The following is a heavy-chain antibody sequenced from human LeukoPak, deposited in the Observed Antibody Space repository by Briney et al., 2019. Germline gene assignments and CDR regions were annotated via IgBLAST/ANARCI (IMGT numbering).Heavy chain of an antibody. CDR2: ISAYNGNT. V-gene: IGHV1-18*01. CDR3: AREAELLWFDP. Sequence: ASVKVSCKASGFIFTKYGISWVRQAPGQGLEWMGWISAYNGNTNYAQKLQGRVTMTTDTSTSTAYMELRSLRSDDTAVYYCAREAELLWFDPWGQGTLVTVSS. J-gene: IGHJ5*02. D-gene: IGHD1-26*01. CDR1: GFIFTKYG.